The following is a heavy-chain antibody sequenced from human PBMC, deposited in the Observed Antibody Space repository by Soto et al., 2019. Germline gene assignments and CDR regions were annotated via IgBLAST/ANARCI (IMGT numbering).Heavy chain of an antibody. D-gene: IGHD2-15*01. Sequence: GGSLRLSCAASGFSFSTYSMNWVRQAQGKGLEWVSSISTRGEVYYADSVKGRFTISRDNSKNSVSLQMNSLRGDDAAVYYCAREEAAWPLAYGLDVWGQGTTVTVSS. V-gene: IGHV3-21*01. CDR2: ISTRGEV. CDR1: GFSFSTYS. J-gene: IGHJ6*02. CDR3: AREEAAWPLAYGLDV.